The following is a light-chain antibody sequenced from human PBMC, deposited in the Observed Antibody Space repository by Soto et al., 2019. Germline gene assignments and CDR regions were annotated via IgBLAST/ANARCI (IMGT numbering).Light chain of an antibody. V-gene: IGKV1-5*01. CDR3: QQYNSYSPWT. CDR1: QSISSW. J-gene: IGKJ1*01. CDR2: DAS. Sequence: DIQMTQSPSTLSASVGDRVTITCRASQSISSWLAWYQQKPRKAPKLLIYDASSVESGVPSRFSGSGSGTEFTLTISSLQPDDFATYYCQQYNSYSPWTFGQGTKVEIK.